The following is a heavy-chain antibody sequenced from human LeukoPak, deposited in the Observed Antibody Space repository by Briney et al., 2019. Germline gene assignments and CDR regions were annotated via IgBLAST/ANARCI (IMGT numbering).Heavy chain of an antibody. CDR2: IKADGSEI. V-gene: IGHV3-7*01. Sequence: GGSLRLSCAASGFTFSNYWMSWVRQAPGKGLEWVANIKADGSEIYYVDSVKGRFTISRDNAKNSLYLQMNSLSGEDTAVYYCARDKIVGATYFDYWGQGTLVTVSP. CDR3: ARDKIVGATYFDY. CDR1: GFTFSNYW. J-gene: IGHJ4*02. D-gene: IGHD1-26*01.